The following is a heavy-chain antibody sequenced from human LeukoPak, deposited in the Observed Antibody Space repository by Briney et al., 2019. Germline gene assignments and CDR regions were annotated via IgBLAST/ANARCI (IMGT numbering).Heavy chain of an antibody. J-gene: IGHJ4*02. CDR2: IYYSGST. CDR3: ARDPRGSSPDY. CDR1: GGSISSSSYY. D-gene: IGHD6-13*01. V-gene: IGHV4-39*07. Sequence: YPSETLSLTCTVSGGSISSSSYYWGWIRQPPGKGLEWIGSIYYSGSTYYNPSLKSRVTISVDTSKNQFSLKLSSVTAADTAVYYCARDPRGSSPDYWGQGTLVTVSS.